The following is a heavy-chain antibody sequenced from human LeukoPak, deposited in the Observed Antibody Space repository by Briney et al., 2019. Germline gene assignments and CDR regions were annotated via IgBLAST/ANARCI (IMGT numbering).Heavy chain of an antibody. Sequence: GSLRLSCAASGFTFRSYSMNWVRQAPGKGLEWISYITSGSSPIYYAGSVKGRFTISRDNAKNSLYLQMNSLRDEDTAVYYCARRAYGDDSSDYWGQGTLVTVSS. D-gene: IGHD4-17*01. V-gene: IGHV3-48*02. CDR1: GFTFRSYS. CDR3: ARRAYGDDSSDY. J-gene: IGHJ4*02. CDR2: ITSGSSPI.